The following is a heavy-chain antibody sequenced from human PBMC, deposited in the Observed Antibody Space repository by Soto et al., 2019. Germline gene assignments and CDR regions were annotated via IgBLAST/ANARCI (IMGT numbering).Heavy chain of an antibody. Sequence: HPGGSLRLSCAASGFTFSNFWMHWVRQAPGKGLVWVSRINRDGSTTTYADSVKGRFTISRDNAKNTLYLQMNSLRAEDTAVYYCAREFTSSGCWGQGTLVTVSS. CDR3: AREFTSSGC. D-gene: IGHD6-25*01. J-gene: IGHJ4*02. CDR2: INRDGSTT. CDR1: GFTFSNFW. V-gene: IGHV3-74*03.